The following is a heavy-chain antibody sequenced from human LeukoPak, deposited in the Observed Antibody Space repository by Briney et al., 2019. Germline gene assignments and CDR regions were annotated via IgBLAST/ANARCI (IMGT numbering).Heavy chain of an antibody. J-gene: IGHJ3*02. CDR2: IYTSGST. CDR1: GGSISSGSYY. Sequence: PSETLSLTCTVSGGSISSGSYYWSWIRQPAGKGLEWIGRIYTSGSTNYNPSLKSRVTISVDTSKNKFSLKLSSVTAADTAVYYCASHQGGNPPGAFDIWGQGTMVTVSS. D-gene: IGHD1-1*01. V-gene: IGHV4-61*02. CDR3: ASHQGGNPPGAFDI.